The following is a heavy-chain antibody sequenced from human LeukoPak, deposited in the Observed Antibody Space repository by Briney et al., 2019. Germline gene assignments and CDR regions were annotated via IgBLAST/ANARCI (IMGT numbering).Heavy chain of an antibody. CDR2: ISAYNGNT. Sequence: ASGKVSCKASGGTFSSYAISWVRQAPGQGLEWMGWISAYNGNTNYAQKLQGRVTMTTDTSTSTAYMELRSLRSDGTAVYYCASTSMYYEFWSGYLSSFDYWGQGTLVTVSS. D-gene: IGHD3-3*01. V-gene: IGHV1-18*01. CDR1: GGTFSSYA. CDR3: ASTSMYYEFWSGYLSSFDY. J-gene: IGHJ4*02.